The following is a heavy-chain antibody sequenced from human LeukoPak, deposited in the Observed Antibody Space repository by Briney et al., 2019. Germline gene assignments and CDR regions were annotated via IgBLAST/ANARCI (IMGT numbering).Heavy chain of an antibody. J-gene: IGHJ5*02. V-gene: IGHV4-39*01. CDR1: GGSISSSTYY. CDR3: ATIAVVGKPTP. D-gene: IGHD6-19*01. CDR2: IYYSGST. Sequence: SETLSPTCTVSGGSISSSTYYWGWIRQPPGKGLEWIGSIYYSGSTYYNPSLKSRVTISIDTSKNQFSLRLTSVTAADTAVYHCATIAVVGKPTPRGQGTLVTVSS.